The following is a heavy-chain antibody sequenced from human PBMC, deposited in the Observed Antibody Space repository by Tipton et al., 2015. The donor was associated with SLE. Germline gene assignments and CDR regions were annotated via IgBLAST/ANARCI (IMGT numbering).Heavy chain of an antibody. J-gene: IGHJ4*02. Sequence: TLSLTCTVSGGSISSGSYYWSWIRQPAGKGLEWIGRIYTSGSTNYNPSLKSRVTISVDTSKNQFSPKLSSVTAADTAVYYCARDRRPRYCSSTSCYRGYFDYWGQGTLVTVSS. CDR2: IYTSGST. D-gene: IGHD2-2*01. CDR1: GGSISSGSYY. V-gene: IGHV4-61*02. CDR3: ARDRRPRYCSSTSCYRGYFDY.